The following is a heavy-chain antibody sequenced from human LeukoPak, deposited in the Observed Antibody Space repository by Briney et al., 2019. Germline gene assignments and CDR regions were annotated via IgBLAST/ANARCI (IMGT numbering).Heavy chain of an antibody. J-gene: IGHJ3*02. D-gene: IGHD6-13*01. CDR2: MNPNSGNT. Sequence: APVKVSCKASGYTFTSYDINWVRQATGQGLEWMGWMNPNSGNTGYAQKFQGRVTMTRNTSISTAYMELSSLRSEDTAVYYCARGLVEPQQLVWNAFDIWGQGTMVTVSS. CDR3: ARGLVEPQQLVWNAFDI. V-gene: IGHV1-8*01. CDR1: GYTFTSYD.